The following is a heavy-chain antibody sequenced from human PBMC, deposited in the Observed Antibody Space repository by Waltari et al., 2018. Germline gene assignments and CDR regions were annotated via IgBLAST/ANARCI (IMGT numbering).Heavy chain of an antibody. Sequence: QLRLQESGPGLVKTSGTLSLTCGVSGDFMSDSDVLNWVRQPPGKGLEWIGQVRRSGRTNYSPSFASRVAVSVDSSKNEFSLRLTFATAADTAVYYCARDRGRGLYLDSWGPGTLVTV. CDR2: VRRSGRT. D-gene: IGHD2-15*01. V-gene: IGHV4-4*02. CDR3: ARDRGRGLYLDS. CDR1: GDFMSDSDV. J-gene: IGHJ4*02.